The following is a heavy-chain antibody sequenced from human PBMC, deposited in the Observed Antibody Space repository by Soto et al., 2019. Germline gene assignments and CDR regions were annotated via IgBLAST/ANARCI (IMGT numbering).Heavy chain of an antibody. CDR1: GGSIRPYY. D-gene: IGHD6-6*01. CDR3: ARGSPLSSSFPLDY. CDR2: IYYTGST. Sequence: QVQLQESGPGLVKPSETLSLTCTVFGGSIRPYYWSWIRQPPGKELEWFGYIYYTGSTNYSPPRKSRVPMSLDTSKYLLSLKLNSVTAADTAVYYCARGSPLSSSFPLDYWGQGSLVAVSS. J-gene: IGHJ4*02. V-gene: IGHV4-59*12.